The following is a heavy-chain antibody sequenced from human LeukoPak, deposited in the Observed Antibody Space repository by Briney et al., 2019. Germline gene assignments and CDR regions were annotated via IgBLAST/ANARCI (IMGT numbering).Heavy chain of an antibody. D-gene: IGHD7-27*01. J-gene: IGHJ4*02. CDR1: GFTFDDYG. Sequence: GGSLRFSCAASGFTFDDYGMSWVRQAPGKGLEWVSGINWNGGSTGYADSVKGRFTISRDNAKNSLYLHMNSLRVEDTAIYYCARDYVWGSSESDYWGQGTLVTVSS. CDR3: ARDYVWGSSESDY. CDR2: INWNGGST. V-gene: IGHV3-20*04.